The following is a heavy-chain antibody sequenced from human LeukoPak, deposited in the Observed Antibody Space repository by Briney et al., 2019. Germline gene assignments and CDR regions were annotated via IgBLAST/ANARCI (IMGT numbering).Heavy chain of an antibody. D-gene: IGHD1-1*01. V-gene: IGHV3-48*03. CDR1: GFTFSSYE. Sequence: GGSLRLSCAASGFTFSSYEMNWVRQAPGKGLEWVSYISSSGSTIYYADSVKGRFTISRDNAKNSLYLQMNSLRVEDTAVYYCARSAGTWFDPWGQGTLVSVSS. J-gene: IGHJ5*02. CDR3: ARSAGTWFDP. CDR2: ISSSGSTI.